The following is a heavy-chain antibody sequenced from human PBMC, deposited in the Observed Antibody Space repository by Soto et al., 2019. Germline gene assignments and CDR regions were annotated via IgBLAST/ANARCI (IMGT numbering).Heavy chain of an antibody. J-gene: IGHJ5*02. CDR3: ARSDRVTARHNWFDP. CDR1: GYTFTSYG. Sequence: ASVKVSCKASGYTFTSYGISWVRQAPGQGLEWKGWISAYNGNTNYAQKLQGRVTMTTDASTSTAYMELRSLRSDDTAVYYCARSDRVTARHNWFDPWGQGTLVTVSS. D-gene: IGHD2-21*02. CDR2: ISAYNGNT. V-gene: IGHV1-18*01.